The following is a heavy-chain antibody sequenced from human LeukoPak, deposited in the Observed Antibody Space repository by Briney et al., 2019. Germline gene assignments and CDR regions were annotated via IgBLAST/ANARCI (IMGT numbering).Heavy chain of an antibody. Sequence: ASVKVSCKACGYTFTGYYMHWVRQAPGQGLEWMGWINPNSGGTNYAQKFQGRVTMTRDTSISTAYMELSRLRSDDTAVYYCATRTSGYSGYDYVGDYYYYMDVWGKGTTVTISS. CDR3: ATRTSGYSGYDYVGDYYYYMDV. V-gene: IGHV1-2*02. CDR1: GYTFTGYY. D-gene: IGHD5-12*01. CDR2: INPNSGGT. J-gene: IGHJ6*03.